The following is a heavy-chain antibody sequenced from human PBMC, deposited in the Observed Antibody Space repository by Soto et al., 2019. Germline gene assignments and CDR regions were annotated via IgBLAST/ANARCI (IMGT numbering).Heavy chain of an antibody. D-gene: IGHD3-3*01. CDR2: IYHSGGT. V-gene: IGHV4-4*02. J-gene: IGHJ4*02. CDR1: GCSISSRDW. Sequence: SESLSLTCAVSGCSISSRDWWTWVRQAPGKGLEWIGKIYHSGGTNYSPSLKSRVTISIDKSKKHFSLKLSSVTAADTAVYFCAAGNVDSMLESWGRGTLVTVSS. CDR3: AAGNVDSMLES.